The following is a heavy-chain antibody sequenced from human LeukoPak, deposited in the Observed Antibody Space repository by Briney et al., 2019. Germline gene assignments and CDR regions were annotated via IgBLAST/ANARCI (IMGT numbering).Heavy chain of an antibody. D-gene: IGHD4-17*01. CDR2: INHSGGA. CDR1: GGSFSGYY. V-gene: IGHV4-34*01. J-gene: IGHJ4*02. CDR3: ARGQGTVTTH. Sequence: PSETLSLTCAVSGGSFSGYYWTWIRQPPGKGREWIGEINHSGGANYNPSLKSRVTISLDTSKNQFSLKLSSVTAADTALYYCARGQGTVTTHWGQGTLVTVSS.